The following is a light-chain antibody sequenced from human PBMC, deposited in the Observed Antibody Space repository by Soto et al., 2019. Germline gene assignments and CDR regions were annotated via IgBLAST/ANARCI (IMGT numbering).Light chain of an antibody. V-gene: IGKV1-9*01. CDR3: QQLNGYHRT. CDR1: QGISSY. J-gene: IGKJ1*01. Sequence: DIQLTQSPSFLSASVGDRVTITCRASQGISSYLAWYQQKPGKAPNLLIYAASTLQSGVPSRFSGSGSGTEFTLTISSLQPEDFATYYCQQLNGYHRTFGQGTKVEIK. CDR2: AAS.